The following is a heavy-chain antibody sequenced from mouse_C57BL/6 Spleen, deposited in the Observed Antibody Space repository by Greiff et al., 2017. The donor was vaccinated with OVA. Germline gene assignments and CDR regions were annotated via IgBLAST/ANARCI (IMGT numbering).Heavy chain of an antibody. D-gene: IGHD2-4*01. J-gene: IGHJ4*01. CDR3: ARVYYEYDVRGAMDY. CDR1: GFTFSSYA. Sequence: EVQVVESGGGLVKPGGSLKLSCAASGFTFSSYAMSWVRQTPEKRLEWVATISDGGSYTYYPDNVKGRFTISRDNAKNNLYLQMSHLKSEDTAMYYCARVYYEYDVRGAMDYWGQGTSVTVSS. CDR2: ISDGGSYT. V-gene: IGHV5-4*01.